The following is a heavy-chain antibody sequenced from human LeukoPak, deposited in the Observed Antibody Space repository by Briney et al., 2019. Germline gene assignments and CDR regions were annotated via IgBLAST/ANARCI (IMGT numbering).Heavy chain of an antibody. J-gene: IGHJ4*02. CDR1: GGSISSGGYY. V-gene: IGHV4-31*02. CDR2: IYYSGST. D-gene: IGHD4-23*01. Sequence: PSETLSLTWTVSGGSISSGGYYWSWIRQHPGKGLEWIGYIYYSGSTYYNPSLKSRVTISVDTSKNQFSLKLSSVTAADTAVYYCARADGGNSWGYFDYWGQGTLVTVSS. CDR3: ARADGGNSWGYFDY.